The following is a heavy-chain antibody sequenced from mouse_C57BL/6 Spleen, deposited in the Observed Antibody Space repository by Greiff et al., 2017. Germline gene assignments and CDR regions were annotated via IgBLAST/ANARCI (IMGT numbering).Heavy chain of an antibody. CDR1: GFTFSDYG. J-gene: IGHJ4*01. D-gene: IGHD1-1*01. V-gene: IGHV5-17*01. CDR2: ISSGSSTI. Sequence: EVKLVESGGGLVKPGGSLKLSCAASGFTFSDYGMHWVRQAPEKGLEWVAYISSGSSTIYYADTMKGRFTISRDNAKNTLFLQMTSLRSDDTAMYYCARSSPYYAMDYWGQGTSVTVSS. CDR3: ARSSPYYAMDY.